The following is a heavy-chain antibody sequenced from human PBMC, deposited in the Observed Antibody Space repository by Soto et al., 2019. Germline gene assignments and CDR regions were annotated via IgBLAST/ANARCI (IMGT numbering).Heavy chain of an antibody. CDR1: GVSLIRGGYY. D-gene: IGHD4-17*01. J-gene: IGHJ5*02. V-gene: IGHV4-31*03. CDR3: ARDQTDYGDPGGWFDP. Sequence: SETLSLTFPFSGVSLIRGGYYLGWVRQHPGKGLEWIGYIYYSGSTYYNPSLKSRVTISVDTSKNQFSLKLSSVTAADTAVYYCARDQTDYGDPGGWFDPWGQGTLVTVSS. CDR2: IYYSGST.